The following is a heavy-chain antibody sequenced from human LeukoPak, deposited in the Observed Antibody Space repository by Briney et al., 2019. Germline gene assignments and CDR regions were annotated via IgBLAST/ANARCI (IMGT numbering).Heavy chain of an antibody. CDR2: ISSSTSYI. CDR1: GFTFSSYS. J-gene: IGHJ4*02. V-gene: IGHV3-21*01. D-gene: IGHD4-17*01. Sequence: EGSLRLSCAASGFTFSSYSMNWIRQAPGKGLEWVSSISSSTSYIYYADSVKGRFTISKDNAKNSLYLQMNSLRAEDTAVYYCARAGGSTVSHSDYWGQGTLVTVSS. CDR3: ARAGGSTVSHSDY.